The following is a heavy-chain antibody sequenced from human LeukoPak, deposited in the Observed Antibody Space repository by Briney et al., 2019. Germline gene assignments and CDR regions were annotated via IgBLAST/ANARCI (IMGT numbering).Heavy chain of an antibody. V-gene: IGHV3-21*01. CDR3: AMEGYSGNYPAY. Sequence: GGSLRLSCAASGFTFSSYSMNWVRQAPGKGLEWVSSISSSSSYIYYADSVKGRFTISRDNARNSLYLQMNSLRAEDTAVYYCAMEGYSGNYPAYWGQGTLVTVSS. CDR1: GFTFSSYS. J-gene: IGHJ4*02. CDR2: ISSSSSYI. D-gene: IGHD1-26*01.